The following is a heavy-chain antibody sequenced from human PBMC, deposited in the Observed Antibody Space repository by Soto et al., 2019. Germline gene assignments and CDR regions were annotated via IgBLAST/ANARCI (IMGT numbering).Heavy chain of an antibody. J-gene: IGHJ4*02. D-gene: IGHD6-19*01. Sequence: QVQLQESGPGLVKPSQTLSLTCAVSGGSIGSSDYYWSWVHQPPGRGLEWIGYHYYTGSTYHNPSLESRVTISIDASKNHLYLKLTSATAADTAVYYCARVAAWSPHFDCWGRGALVTVSS. CDR3: ARVAAWSPHFDC. CDR1: GGSIGSSDYY. V-gene: IGHV4-30-4*01. CDR2: HYYTGST.